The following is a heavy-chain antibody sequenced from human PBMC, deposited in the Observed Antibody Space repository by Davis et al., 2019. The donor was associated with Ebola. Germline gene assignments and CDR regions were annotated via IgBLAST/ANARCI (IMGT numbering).Heavy chain of an antibody. D-gene: IGHD6-19*01. CDR3: AKDANRRIAVAGREFDY. V-gene: IGHV4-39*02. J-gene: IGHJ4*02. Sequence: MPSETLSLTCTVSGGSISSSSYYWGWIRQPPGKGLEWIGSIYYSGSTYYNPSLKSRVTISVDTSKNQFSLKLSSVTAADTAVYYCAKDANRRIAVAGREFDYWGQGTLVTVSS. CDR2: IYYSGST. CDR1: GGSISSSSYY.